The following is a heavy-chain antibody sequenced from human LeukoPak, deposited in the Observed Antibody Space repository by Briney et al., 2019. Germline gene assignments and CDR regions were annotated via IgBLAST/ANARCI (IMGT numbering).Heavy chain of an antibody. CDR3: AARLVGATPFDY. D-gene: IGHD1-26*01. CDR1: GYTFTGYY. V-gene: IGHV1-2*06. J-gene: IGHJ4*02. Sequence: ASVKVSCKASGYTFTGYYMHWVRQAPGQGLEWMGRINPNSGGTNYAQKFQGRVTMTRDTSISTAYMELGRLRSDDTAVYYCAARLVGATPFDYWGQGTLVTVSS. CDR2: INPNSGGT.